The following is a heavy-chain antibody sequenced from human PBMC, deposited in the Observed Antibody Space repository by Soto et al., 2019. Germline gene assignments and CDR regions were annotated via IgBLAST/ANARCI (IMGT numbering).Heavy chain of an antibody. CDR3: ARGGGYSYGFYYYYGMDV. V-gene: IGHV4-59*01. CDR1: GVSISSYY. D-gene: IGHD5-18*01. Sequence: SGTLSLTCSVSGVSISSYYCSWVRQPPGKGLEWIGYIYYSGRTNYYASRKSRGIISVDTSKNQFSLKLSSVTAADTAVYYCARGGGYSYGFYYYYGMDVWGQGTTVTVSS. CDR2: IYYSGRT. J-gene: IGHJ6*02.